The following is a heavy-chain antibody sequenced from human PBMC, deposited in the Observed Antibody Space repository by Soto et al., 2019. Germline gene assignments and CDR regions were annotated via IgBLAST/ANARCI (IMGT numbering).Heavy chain of an antibody. CDR1: GGSFSGYY. D-gene: IGHD3-10*01. V-gene: IGHV4-34*01. CDR3: ARRSILWFGEFPLWFDP. CDR2: INHSGST. Sequence: QVQLQQWGAGLLKPSETLSLTCAVYGGSFSGYYWSWIRQPPGKGLEWIGEINHSGSTNYNPSLKSRVTISVDTSKNPFSMKLSSVTAADTAVYYCARRSILWFGEFPLWFDPWGQGTLVTVSS. J-gene: IGHJ5*02.